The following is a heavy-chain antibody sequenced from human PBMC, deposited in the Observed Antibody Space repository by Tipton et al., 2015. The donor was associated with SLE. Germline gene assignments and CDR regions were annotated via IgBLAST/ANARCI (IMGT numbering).Heavy chain of an antibody. D-gene: IGHD6-19*01. CDR2: IYYSGST. J-gene: IGHJ4*02. V-gene: IGHV4-39*07. CDR1: GGSVSSSSYY. Sequence: TLSLTCTVSGGSVSSSSYYWGWISQPPGKGLEWIGSIYYSGSTYYNPSLKSRVTISVDTSKNQFSLKLSSVTAADTAVYYCARVYLQWLLGPRGYFDYWGQGTLVTVSS. CDR3: ARVYLQWLLGPRGYFDY.